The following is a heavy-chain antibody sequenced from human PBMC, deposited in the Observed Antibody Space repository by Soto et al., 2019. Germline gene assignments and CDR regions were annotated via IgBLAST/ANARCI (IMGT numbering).Heavy chain of an antibody. CDR3: PTRPGGGGY. J-gene: IGHJ4*02. CDR1: GFTVSNNY. D-gene: IGHD3-10*01. Sequence: EVQLVESGGGLIQPGGSLRLSCAVSGFTVSNNYMSWVRQAPGKGLEGVSVIYSGGYTAYGDSVKGRFTISRDNSKNTPYLTKKSRGPEGTAVFYWPTRPGGGGYWGQGTLVTVSS. V-gene: IGHV3-53*01. CDR2: IYSGGYT.